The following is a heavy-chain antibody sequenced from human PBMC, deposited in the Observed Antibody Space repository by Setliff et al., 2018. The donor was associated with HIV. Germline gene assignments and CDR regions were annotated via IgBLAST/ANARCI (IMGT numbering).Heavy chain of an antibody. CDR3: ARERIAVAGPRVAFDI. J-gene: IGHJ3*02. Sequence: PSETLSLTCTVSGGSIRSSSYFWGWIRQPPGKGLEWIGSIHYSGSTYYNPSLKSRVTISVDTSKNPFSLKLSSGTAADTAVYYCARERIAVAGPRVAFDIWGQGTMVTVSS. CDR1: GGSIRSSSYF. D-gene: IGHD6-19*01. V-gene: IGHV4-39*07. CDR2: IHYSGST.